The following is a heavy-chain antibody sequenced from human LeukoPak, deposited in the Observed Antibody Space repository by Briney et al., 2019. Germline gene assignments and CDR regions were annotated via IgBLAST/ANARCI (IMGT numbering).Heavy chain of an antibody. V-gene: IGHV3-48*01. CDR1: GFTFSSYS. J-gene: IGHJ6*03. CDR3: ARAGHYDFWSDYHTTFYYMDV. D-gene: IGHD3-3*01. Sequence: PGGSLRLSCAASGFTFSSYSMNWVRQAPGKGLEWVSSISSSSSTIYYADSVKGRFTISRDNAKNSLYLQMNSLRAEDTAVYYCARAGHYDFWSDYHTTFYYMDVWGKGTTVTVSS. CDR2: ISSSSSTI.